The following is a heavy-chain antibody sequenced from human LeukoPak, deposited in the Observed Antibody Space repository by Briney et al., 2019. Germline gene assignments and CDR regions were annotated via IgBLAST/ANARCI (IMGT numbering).Heavy chain of an antibody. V-gene: IGHV4-39*01. CDR3: ARHIQVTFRVSRLGWFDA. J-gene: IGHJ5*02. Sequence: SETLSLTCTVSGGSISSRSYYWGWIRQPPGKGLEWIGSIYYSGSTYYNPSLKSRVTISVEPSKHQFSLKLSSVTAADTAVYYCARHIQVTFRVSRLGWFDAWGQGTLVTVSS. CDR1: GGSISSRSYY. D-gene: IGHD3-9*01. CDR2: IYYSGST.